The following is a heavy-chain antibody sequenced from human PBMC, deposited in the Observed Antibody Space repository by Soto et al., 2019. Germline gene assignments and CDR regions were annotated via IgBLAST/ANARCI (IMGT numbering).Heavy chain of an antibody. CDR2: ISYDGSNK. CDR1: GFSFTYYA. J-gene: IGHJ6*02. CDR3: ARVDRTITTFYYYGMDV. Sequence: GGSLRLSCAASGFSFTYYASHWVRQAPGKGLDWVAVISYDGSNKYYADSVKGRFTISRDDSRSTLYLQMNSLRTEDSAVYYCARVDRTITTFYYYGMDVWGQGTTVTVSS. D-gene: IGHD3-22*01. V-gene: IGHV3-30-3*01.